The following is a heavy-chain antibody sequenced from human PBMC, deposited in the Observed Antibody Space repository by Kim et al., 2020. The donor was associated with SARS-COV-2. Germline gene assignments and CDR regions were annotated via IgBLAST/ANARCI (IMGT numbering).Heavy chain of an antibody. J-gene: IGHJ4*02. V-gene: IGHV4-39*01. D-gene: IGHD5-18*01. CDR2: IYYSGST. CDR1: GGSISSSSYY. CDR3: ARKYVDTAMVRFRGEWDGPYFDY. Sequence: SETLSLTCTVSGGSISSSSYYWGWIRQPPGKGLEWIGSIYYSGSTYYNPSLKSRVTISVDTSKNQFSLKLSSVTAADTAVYYCARKYVDTAMVRFRGEWDGPYFDYWGQGTLVTVSS.